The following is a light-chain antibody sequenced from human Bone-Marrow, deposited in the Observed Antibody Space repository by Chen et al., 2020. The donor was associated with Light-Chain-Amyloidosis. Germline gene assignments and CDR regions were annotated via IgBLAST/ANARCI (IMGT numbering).Light chain of an antibody. Sequence: NFMLTQPHSVSESPGKTVIISCTRSSGSIATNYVQWYQQRPGSSPTTVLYEDDQRPSGVPDPFSGSIDRSSNSASLPISGLKTEDEADYYCQSYQGSSQGVFGGGTKLTVL. J-gene: IGLJ3*02. CDR2: EDD. CDR3: QSYQGSSQGV. V-gene: IGLV6-57*01. CDR1: SGSIATNY.